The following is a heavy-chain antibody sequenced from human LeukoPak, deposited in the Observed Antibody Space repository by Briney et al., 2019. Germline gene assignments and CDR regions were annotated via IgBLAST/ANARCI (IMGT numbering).Heavy chain of an antibody. CDR1: GASLNNYY. J-gene: IGHJ4*02. V-gene: IGHV4-4*07. D-gene: IGHD1-14*01. CDR2: MYSSET. Sequence: PSETLSLTCTVSGASLNNYYWSWIRQPAGKGLEWIGRMYSSETIYNPSLKSRVTMTLDTSKNQFSLKLTSVTAADTAVYYCARQPASHPFDSWGQGTLLTVSS. CDR3: ARQPASHPFDS.